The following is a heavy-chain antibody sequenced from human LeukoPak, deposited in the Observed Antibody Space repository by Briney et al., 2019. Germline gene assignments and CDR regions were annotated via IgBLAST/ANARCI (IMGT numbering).Heavy chain of an antibody. CDR2: IWCDGSNK. D-gene: IGHD6-19*01. Sequence: GGSLRLSCAASGFTFSNYGMHWVRQAPGKGLEWVALIWCDGSNKYYADSVKGRFTISRDNSKNTLYLQMNSLRAEDTAVYYCAKIWGSSGWYEYSFDYWGQGTLVTVSS. CDR3: AKIWGSSGWYEYSFDY. J-gene: IGHJ4*02. CDR1: GFTFSNYG. V-gene: IGHV3-33*06.